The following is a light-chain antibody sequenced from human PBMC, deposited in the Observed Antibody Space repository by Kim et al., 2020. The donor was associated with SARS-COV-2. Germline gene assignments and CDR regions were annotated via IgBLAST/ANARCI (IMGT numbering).Light chain of an antibody. V-gene: IGKV1-39*01. Sequence: ASGGDRVTVTCRASQSISSYLNWFQHKPGKAPKLLIYAASSLQSGVPSRFSGSGSGTDFTLTISSLQPEDFATYYCQQTYSTPQTFGQGTKVDIK. CDR3: QQTYSTPQT. CDR2: AAS. J-gene: IGKJ1*01. CDR1: QSISSY.